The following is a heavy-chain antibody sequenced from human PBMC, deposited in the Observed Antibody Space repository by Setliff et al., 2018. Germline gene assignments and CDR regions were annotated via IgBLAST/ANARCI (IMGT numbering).Heavy chain of an antibody. D-gene: IGHD2-21*01. J-gene: IGHJ5*02. V-gene: IGHV1-2*02. Sequence: GASVKVSCKASGYTFVGYYLHWVRQAPGQGLEWMGWINPKTGGTNYAQKFQGRVTMTRDTANSTVYMDLSSLTSDDTAIYYCARGGGSYRAGNSRPTYWFDPWGQGTLVTVSS. CDR1: GYTFVGYY. CDR2: INPKTGGT. CDR3: ARGGGSYRAGNSRPTYWFDP.